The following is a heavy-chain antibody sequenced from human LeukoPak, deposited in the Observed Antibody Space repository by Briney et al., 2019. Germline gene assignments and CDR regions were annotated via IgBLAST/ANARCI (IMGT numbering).Heavy chain of an antibody. CDR2: IYHSGST. D-gene: IGHD3-22*01. Sequence: SETLSLTCTVSGGSISSGGYYWSWLRQPPGKGLEWIGYIYHSGSTYYNPSLKSRVTISVDTSKNQFSLKLSSVTAADTAVYYCAMRSSGYPYYYYGMDVWGQGTTVTVSS. CDR3: AMRSSGYPYYYYGMDV. CDR1: GGSISSGGYY. V-gene: IGHV4-30-2*01. J-gene: IGHJ6*02.